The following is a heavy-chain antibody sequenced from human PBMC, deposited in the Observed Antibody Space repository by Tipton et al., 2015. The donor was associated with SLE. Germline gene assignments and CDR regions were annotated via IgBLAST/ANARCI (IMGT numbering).Heavy chain of an antibody. J-gene: IGHJ4*02. CDR3: APRGIVGATTPFDY. D-gene: IGHD1-26*01. CDR1: GFTFSSYG. Sequence: SLRLSCAASGFTFSSYGMHWVRQAPGKGLEWVAFIRYDGSNKYYADSVKGRFTISRDNSKNTLYLQMNSLRAEDTAVYYRAPRGIVGATTPFDYWGQGTLVTVSS. V-gene: IGHV3-30*02. CDR2: IRYDGSNK.